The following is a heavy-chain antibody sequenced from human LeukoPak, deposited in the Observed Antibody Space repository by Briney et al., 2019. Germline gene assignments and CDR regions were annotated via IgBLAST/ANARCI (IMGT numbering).Heavy chain of an antibody. D-gene: IGHD1-20*01. J-gene: IGHJ5*01. CDR3: LRDGGGCNFWFDS. CDR1: GFVFSTHS. Sequence: GGSLRLSCAASGFVFSTHSMNWVRQAPGKGLEWVSWISSSSGDIYYAESVRGRFTISRDDAKNSLYLQMNNVRDEDTALYFCLRDGGGCNFWFDSWGQGTLVTVSS. V-gene: IGHV3-21*01. CDR2: ISSSSGDI.